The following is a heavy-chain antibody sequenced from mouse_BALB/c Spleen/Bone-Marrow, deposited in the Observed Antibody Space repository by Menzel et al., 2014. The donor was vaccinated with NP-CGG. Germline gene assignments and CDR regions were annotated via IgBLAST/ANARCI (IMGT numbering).Heavy chain of an antibody. J-gene: IGHJ1*01. CDR1: GFTFSDYA. CDR3: ARVWDYWYFDV. D-gene: IGHD4-1*01. V-gene: IGHV5-15*02. CDR2: ISNLAFSI. Sequence: EVKLVESGGGLVQPGGSRKLSCAAFGFTFSDYAMAWVRQAPGKGPEWVAFISNLAFSIYYADTVTGRFTISRENAKNTLYLEMTSLRSEDTAMYYCARVWDYWYFDVWGAGTTVTVSS.